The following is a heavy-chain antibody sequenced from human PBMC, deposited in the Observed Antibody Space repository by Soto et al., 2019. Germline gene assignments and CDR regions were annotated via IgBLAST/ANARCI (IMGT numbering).Heavy chain of an antibody. D-gene: IGHD3-16*01. Sequence: QVQLQESGPGLVKPSETLSLTCTVSGGSISSYYWSWIRQPPGKGLEWIGYIYYSGSTNYSPSLKSRVTISVDTSQNRFSLKLSSVTAADTAVYYCAGGGLTHGGYFQHWGQGTLVTVSS. J-gene: IGHJ1*01. V-gene: IGHV4-59*01. CDR1: GGSISSYY. CDR3: AGGGLTHGGYFQH. CDR2: IYYSGST.